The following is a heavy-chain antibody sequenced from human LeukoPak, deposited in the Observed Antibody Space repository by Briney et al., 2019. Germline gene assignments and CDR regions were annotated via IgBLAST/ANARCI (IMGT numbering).Heavy chain of an antibody. D-gene: IGHD1-26*01. J-gene: IGHJ6*03. V-gene: IGHV3-33*07. CDR1: GFTFNRYA. CDR3: ARARGWEPNYYYYYMDV. Sequence: GGSLRLSCIPSGFTFNRYAMFWVRQAPGKGLEWVSLIWYDGSNKYYTDSVKGRFTISRDNSKNTLYLQMNSLRAEDTAVYYCARARGWEPNYYYYYMDVWGKGTTVTVSS. CDR2: IWYDGSNK.